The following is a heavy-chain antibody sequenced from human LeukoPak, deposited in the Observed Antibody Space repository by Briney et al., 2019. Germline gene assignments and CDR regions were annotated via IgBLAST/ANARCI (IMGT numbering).Heavy chain of an antibody. CDR1: GGSISSYY. V-gene: IGHV4-59*12. D-gene: IGHD5-24*01. Sequence: SETLSLTCTVSGGSISSYYWSWIRQPPGKGLEWIGYIYYSGSTNYNPSLKSRVTISVDTSKNQFSLKLSSVTAADTAVYYCAREGEMATGGYYFDYWGQGTLVTVSS. CDR2: IYYSGST. J-gene: IGHJ4*02. CDR3: AREGEMATGGYYFDY.